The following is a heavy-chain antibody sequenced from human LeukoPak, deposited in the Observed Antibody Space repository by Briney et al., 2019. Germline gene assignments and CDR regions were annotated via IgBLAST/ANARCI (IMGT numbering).Heavy chain of an antibody. J-gene: IGHJ3*01. D-gene: IGHD3-22*01. Sequence: SETLSLTCTVSGASISTYFWTWIWQSPGKGLEWIGYIHHTGKTNYNPSLRSRLSLSVDASKNQFSLNLSSVTAADTAVYYCTREINYYGGTGHYSDAFDVWGQGTMVTVSS. CDR2: IHHTGKT. CDR3: TREINYYGGTGHYSDAFDV. CDR1: GASISTYF. V-gene: IGHV4-59*01.